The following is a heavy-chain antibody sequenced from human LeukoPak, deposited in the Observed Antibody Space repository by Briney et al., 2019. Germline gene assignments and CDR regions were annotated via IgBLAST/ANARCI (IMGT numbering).Heavy chain of an antibody. V-gene: IGHV1-2*02. J-gene: IGHJ4*02. CDR3: ARVDDRGHYYDSSGPRKLFDY. CDR1: GYTFTGYY. Sequence: ASVKVSCKASGYTFTGYYMHWVRQAPGQGLEWMGWINPDSGGTKYAQKFRGRVTMTRDTSISTAYMELSRLRSDDTALYYCARVDDRGHYYDSSGPRKLFDYWGQGTLVTVSS. D-gene: IGHD3-22*01. CDR2: INPDSGGT.